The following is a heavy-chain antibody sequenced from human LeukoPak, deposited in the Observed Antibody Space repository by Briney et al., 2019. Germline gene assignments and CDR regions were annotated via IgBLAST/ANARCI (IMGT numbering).Heavy chain of an antibody. CDR2: ISGSGGTI. CDR1: GFIFSNYE. J-gene: IGHJ6*02. V-gene: IGHV3-48*03. D-gene: IGHD3-9*01. CDR3: ARDRGLTLFYYGLDV. Sequence: QPGGSLRLSCAASGFIFSNYEMVWVRQAPGKGLEWLSYISGSGGTIYYADSVKGRFTISRDNAKNSLYLQMNRLRVEDTAVYYCARDRGLTLFYYGLDVWGRGTTVTVS.